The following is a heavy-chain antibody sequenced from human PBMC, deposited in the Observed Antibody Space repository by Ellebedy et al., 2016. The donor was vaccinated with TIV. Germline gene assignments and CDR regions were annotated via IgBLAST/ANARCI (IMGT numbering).Heavy chain of an antibody. V-gene: IGHV4-34*01. D-gene: IGHD2-2*02. CDR3: ARGGYCSSTSCHRSYWYFDL. Sequence: SETLSLXCAVYGGSFTGYYWSWIRQPPGKGLEWIGEINHSGSTNYNPSLKSRVTISVDTSKNQFSLKLSSVTAADTAVYYCARGGYCSSTSCHRSYWYFDLWGRGTLVTVSS. CDR2: INHSGST. J-gene: IGHJ2*01. CDR1: GGSFTGYY.